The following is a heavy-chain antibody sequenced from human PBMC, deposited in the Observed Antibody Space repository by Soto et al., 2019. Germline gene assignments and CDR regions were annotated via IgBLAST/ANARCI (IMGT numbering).Heavy chain of an antibody. J-gene: IGHJ4*02. D-gene: IGHD2-2*01. CDR2: INAGNGNT. CDR3: AGDLFVVVPAAMLDY. V-gene: IGHV1-3*01. Sequence: QVQLVQSGAAVKKPGASVKVSCKASGYTFTSYAMHWVRQAPGQRREWMGWINAGNGNTKYSQKFQGRVTITRDTSASTAYMELSSLRSEDTAVYYCAGDLFVVVPAAMLDYWGQGTLVTVSS. CDR1: GYTFTSYA.